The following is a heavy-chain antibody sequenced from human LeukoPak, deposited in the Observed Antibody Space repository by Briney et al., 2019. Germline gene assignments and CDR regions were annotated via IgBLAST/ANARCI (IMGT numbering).Heavy chain of an antibody. D-gene: IGHD3-10*01. J-gene: IGHJ4*02. CDR1: GYTFTGYY. Sequence: ASVKVSCKASGYTFTGYYMHWVRQAPGQGLEWMGWINPNSGGTNYAQKFQGRVTMTIETSTSTAYMELRSLRSDDTAVYYCAREPNMIRGLWGIDYWGQGTLVTVSS. V-gene: IGHV1-2*02. CDR3: AREPNMIRGLWGIDY. CDR2: INPNSGGT.